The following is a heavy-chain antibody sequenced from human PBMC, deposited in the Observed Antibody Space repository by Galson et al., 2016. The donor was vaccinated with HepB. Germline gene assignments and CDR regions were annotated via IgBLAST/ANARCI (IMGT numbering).Heavy chain of an antibody. CDR1: GFSLANCA. V-gene: IGHV3-23*01. Sequence: SLRLSCAAPGFSLANCAMSWVRQSPGRGLEWVSAITTSGRTTYYADSVKGRFTVSRDDSKNTLYLQMKSLRVEDSAVYYCAKPIFGVANGFDPWGQGTLVTVSS. CDR2: ITTSGRTT. CDR3: AKPIFGVANGFDP. D-gene: IGHD3-3*02. J-gene: IGHJ5*02.